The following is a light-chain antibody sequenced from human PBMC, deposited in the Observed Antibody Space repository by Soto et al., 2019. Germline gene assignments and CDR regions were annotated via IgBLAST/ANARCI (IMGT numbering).Light chain of an antibody. J-gene: IGKJ5*01. Sequence: DIQMTQSPSSLSASTGDGVTITCRASQSISIYLNWYQKKPGKAPRLLIYAATRLQSGVPSRFSGGGSGADFTLTVSSLQPEDFATYYCQQSYSTPFTFGQGTRLEIK. CDR3: QQSYSTPFT. CDR2: AAT. CDR1: QSISIY. V-gene: IGKV1-39*01.